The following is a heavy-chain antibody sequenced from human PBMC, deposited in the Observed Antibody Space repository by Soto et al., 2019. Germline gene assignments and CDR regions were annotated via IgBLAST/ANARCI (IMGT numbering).Heavy chain of an antibody. Sequence: QVQLVESGGGVVQPGRSLSLSCAASGFTFSSYAIHWVRQAPGKGLEWMAIISYDANNKYYADSVKGRFTISRDNTKNSLYLQMNSPGAKDTAVYFCAREQLAPSGYYYGMDVWGQGTTVTVSS. CDR3: AREQLAPSGYYYGMDV. CDR2: ISYDANNK. J-gene: IGHJ6*02. V-gene: IGHV3-30-3*01. D-gene: IGHD6-6*01. CDR1: GFTFSSYA.